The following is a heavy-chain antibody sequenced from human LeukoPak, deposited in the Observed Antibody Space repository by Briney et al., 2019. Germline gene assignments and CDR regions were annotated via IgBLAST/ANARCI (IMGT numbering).Heavy chain of an antibody. CDR1: GFTFSSYA. CDR3: ARGASSYYDILTGWDWFDP. J-gene: IGHJ5*02. CDR2: ISYDGSNK. D-gene: IGHD3-9*01. Sequence: GGSLRLSCAASGFTFSSYAMHWVRQAPGKGLEWVAVISYDGSNKYYADSVKGRFTISRDNSKNTLYLQMDSLRAEDTAVYYCARGASSYYDILTGWDWFDPWGQGTLVTVSS. V-gene: IGHV3-30-3*01.